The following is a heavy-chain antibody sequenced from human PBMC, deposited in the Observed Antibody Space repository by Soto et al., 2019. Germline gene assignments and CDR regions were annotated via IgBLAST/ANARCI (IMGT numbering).Heavy chain of an antibody. D-gene: IGHD6-13*01. CDR2: INHSGST. Sequence: PSETLSLTCAVYGGSFSGYYWSWIRQPPGKGLEWIGEINHSGSTNYNPSLKSRVTISVDTSKNQFSLKLSSVTAADTAVYYCACSSSWLNWFDPWGQGTLVTVSS. CDR1: GGSFSGYY. J-gene: IGHJ5*02. V-gene: IGHV4-34*01. CDR3: ACSSSWLNWFDP.